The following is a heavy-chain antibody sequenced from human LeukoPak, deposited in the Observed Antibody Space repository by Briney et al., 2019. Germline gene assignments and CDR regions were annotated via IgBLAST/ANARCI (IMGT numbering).Heavy chain of an antibody. CDR1: GFTFNRYG. CDR2: IRYDGSNK. D-gene: IGHD4-11*01. J-gene: IGHJ4*02. CDR3: AKADDYPYYFDY. V-gene: IGHV3-30*02. Sequence: PGRSLRLSCAASGFTFNRYGMQWVRQAPGKGLEWVAFIRYDGSNKYYADSVKGRFTISRDNSKNTLYLQMNSLRAEDTAVYYCAKADDYPYYFDYWGQGTLVTVSS.